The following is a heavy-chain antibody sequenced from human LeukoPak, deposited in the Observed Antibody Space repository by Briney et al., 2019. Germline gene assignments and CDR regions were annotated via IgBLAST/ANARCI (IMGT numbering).Heavy chain of an antibody. D-gene: IGHD3-22*01. CDR3: ARSQDYYDSSGYYLWGAFDI. CDR1: GYTFTSYG. Sequence: ASVKVSCKASGYTFTSYGISWVRQAPGQGLEWMGWISAYNGNTNYAQKLQGRVTKTTDTSTSTAYMELRSLRSDDTAVYYCARSQDYYDSSGYYLWGAFDIWGQGTMVTVSS. CDR2: ISAYNGNT. J-gene: IGHJ3*02. V-gene: IGHV1-18*01.